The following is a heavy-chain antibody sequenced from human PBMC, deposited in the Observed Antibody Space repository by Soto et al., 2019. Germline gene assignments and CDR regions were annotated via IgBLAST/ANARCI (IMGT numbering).Heavy chain of an antibody. Sequence: QVQLVQSGPEEKKPGASVKVSCKASGYTFNMHGISWVRQAPGQGLEWMGWISGYNGNTDYAQKLQGRVTLTTDTSTSTAYMELRSLRPDDTAVYYCAREQYYYDSSGNGGTEFDYWGQGTRSPSPQ. CDR2: ISGYNGNT. D-gene: IGHD3-22*01. V-gene: IGHV1-18*01. J-gene: IGHJ4*02. CDR1: GYTFNMHG. CDR3: AREQYYYDSSGNGGTEFDY.